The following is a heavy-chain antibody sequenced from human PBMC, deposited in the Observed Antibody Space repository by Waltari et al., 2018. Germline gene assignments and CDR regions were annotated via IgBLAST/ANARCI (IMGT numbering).Heavy chain of an antibody. J-gene: IGHJ4*02. CDR1: GGTFSSYA. CDR3: ARDGYDSSGYYLTFGE. CDR2: IIPIFGTA. V-gene: IGHV1-69*08. D-gene: IGHD3-22*01. Sequence: QVQLVQSGAEVKKPGSSVKVSCKASGGTFSSYAISWVRQAPGQGLEGMGRIIPIFGTANYAQKFQGRVTITAEKSTSTAYMELSSLRSEDTAVYYCARDGYDSSGYYLTFGEWGQGTLVTVSS.